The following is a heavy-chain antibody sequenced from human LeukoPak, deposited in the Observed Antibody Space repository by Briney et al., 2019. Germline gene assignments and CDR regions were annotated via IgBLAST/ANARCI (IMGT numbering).Heavy chain of an antibody. D-gene: IGHD2-15*01. V-gene: IGHV4-31*09. CDR2: IYYSGST. CDR1: GGXISSGDYY. J-gene: IGHJ3*02. Sequence: PSETLSLTCTVSGGXISSGDYYWSWIRQHPGKGLEWIGYIYYSGSTNYNPSLKSRVTISVDTSKNQFSLKLSSVTAADTAVYYCCSYGLDAFDIWGQGTMVTVSS. CDR3: CSYGLDAFDI.